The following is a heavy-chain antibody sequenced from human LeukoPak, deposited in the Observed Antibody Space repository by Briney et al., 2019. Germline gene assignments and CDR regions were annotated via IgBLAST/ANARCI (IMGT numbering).Heavy chain of an antibody. CDR1: GGSFSGYY. J-gene: IGHJ5*02. V-gene: IGHV4-34*01. Sequence: SETLSLTCAVHGGSFSGYYWSWIRQPPGKGLEWIGSIYYSGSTYYNPSLKSRVTISVDTSKNQFSLKLSSVTAADTAVYYCVRGELRRWFDPWGQGTLVTVSS. CDR2: IYYSGST. D-gene: IGHD3-10*01. CDR3: VRGELRRWFDP.